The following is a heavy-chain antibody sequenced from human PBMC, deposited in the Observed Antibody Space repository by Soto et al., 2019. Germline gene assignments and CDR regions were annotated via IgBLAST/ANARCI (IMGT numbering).Heavy chain of an antibody. CDR1: GGSISSYY. CDR2: IYYSGNT. CDR3: ARVLRERSGFTGSLDYYYYYYMDV. D-gene: IGHD3-9*01. V-gene: IGHV4-59*08. Sequence: SETLSLTCTVSGGSISSYYWSWIRQPPRKGLEWIGYIYYSGNTNYNPSLKSRVTISVDTSKNQFSLKLSSVTAADTAVYYCARVLRERSGFTGSLDYYYYYYMDVWGKGTTVTVSS. J-gene: IGHJ6*03.